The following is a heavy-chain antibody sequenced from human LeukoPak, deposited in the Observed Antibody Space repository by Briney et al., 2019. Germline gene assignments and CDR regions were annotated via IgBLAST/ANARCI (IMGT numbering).Heavy chain of an antibody. V-gene: IGHV4-30-4*01. Sequence: PSETLSLTCTVSGGSISSGDYYWSWIRQPPGKGLEWIGYIYYSGSTYYNPSLKSRVTISVDTSKNQFSLKLSSVTAADTAVYYCARRGITMVRGPFNWFDPWGQGTLVTVSS. CDR1: GGSISSGDYY. D-gene: IGHD3-10*01. CDR3: ARRGITMVRGPFNWFDP. J-gene: IGHJ5*02. CDR2: IYYSGST.